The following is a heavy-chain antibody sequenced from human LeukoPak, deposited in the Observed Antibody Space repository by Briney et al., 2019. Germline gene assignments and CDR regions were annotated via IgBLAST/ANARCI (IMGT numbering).Heavy chain of an antibody. V-gene: IGHV1-3*01. D-gene: IGHD6-19*01. CDR2: INAGNGNT. CDR3: ARGREFPQHSSGWTQGY. Sequence: ASVKVSCKASGYTFTSYAMHWVRQAPGQRLEWMGWINAGNGNTKYSQKFQGRVTITRDTSASTAYMELSSLRSEDTAVYYCARGREFPQHSSGWTQGYWGQGTLVTVSS. CDR1: GYTFTSYA. J-gene: IGHJ4*02.